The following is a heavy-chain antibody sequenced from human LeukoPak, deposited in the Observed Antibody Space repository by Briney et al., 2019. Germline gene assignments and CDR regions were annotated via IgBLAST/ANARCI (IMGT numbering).Heavy chain of an antibody. V-gene: IGHV1-18*01. D-gene: IGHD3-9*01. Sequence: ASVKVSCKASGYTFTSYGVSWVRQAPGQGLEWMGWISGYNGNTNYAQKLQGRVTMTTDTSTSTAYMELRSLRSDDTAVYYCARERGYDILTGYYLQAFDIWGQGTMVTASS. CDR2: ISGYNGNT. J-gene: IGHJ3*02. CDR1: GYTFTSYG. CDR3: ARERGYDILTGYYLQAFDI.